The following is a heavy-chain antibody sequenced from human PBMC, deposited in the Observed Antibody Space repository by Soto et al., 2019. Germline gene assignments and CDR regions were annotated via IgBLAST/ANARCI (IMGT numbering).Heavy chain of an antibody. CDR1: GGSVSSGGYF. CDR3: ARAPYSSGWPDS. CDR2: ISYSGST. V-gene: IGHV4-61*08. Sequence: QVQLQESGPGLVKPSETLSLTCTVSGGSVSSGGYFWSWIRQPPGKGLEWIGYISYSGSTKYNPSIESRVTISVDTSNKKFALKLASVTAADTAVYYWARAPYSSGWPDSWGQGTLVTVSS. D-gene: IGHD6-19*01. J-gene: IGHJ4*02.